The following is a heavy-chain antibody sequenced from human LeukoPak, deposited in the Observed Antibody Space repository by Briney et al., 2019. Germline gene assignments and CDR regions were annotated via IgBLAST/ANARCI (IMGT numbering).Heavy chain of an antibody. CDR2: IYYSGST. V-gene: IGHV4-59*01. CDR3: ARDPSGSYFDY. J-gene: IGHJ4*02. D-gene: IGHD1-26*01. Sequence: KPSETLSLTCTVPGGSISSYFWSWIRQPPGKGLEWVGYIYYSGSTNYNPSLKSRVTISVDTSKDQFPLNLSSVTAADTAVYYCARDPSGSYFDYWGQGTLVTVSS. CDR1: GGSISSYF.